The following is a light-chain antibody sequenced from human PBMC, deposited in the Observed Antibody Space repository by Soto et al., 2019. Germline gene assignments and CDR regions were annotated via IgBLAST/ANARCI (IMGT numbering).Light chain of an antibody. J-gene: IGKJ1*01. CDR2: GAS. Sequence: EIVLTQSPATLSLSPGERSTLSCMASQSVSSYLAWYQQKPGQAPRVLIYGASTRATGISARFSGSGSGTEFILTISSLQSEDFAVYYCQHYNTWPWTFGQGTKVDI. V-gene: IGKV3-15*01. CDR3: QHYNTWPWT. CDR1: QSVSSY.